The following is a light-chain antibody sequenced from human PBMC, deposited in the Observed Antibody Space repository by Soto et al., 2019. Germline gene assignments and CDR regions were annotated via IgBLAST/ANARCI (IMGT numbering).Light chain of an antibody. CDR2: LNSDGSH. Sequence: QLVVTQSPSASASLGASVKLTCTLSSGHSSYAIAWHQQQPGKGPRYLMKLNSDGSHSKGDGIPDRFSGSSSGAERYLTISSLQSEDQADYYSQTWGTGIQVFGTGTKLTVL. CDR3: QTWGTGIQV. J-gene: IGLJ1*01. V-gene: IGLV4-69*01. CDR1: SGHSSYA.